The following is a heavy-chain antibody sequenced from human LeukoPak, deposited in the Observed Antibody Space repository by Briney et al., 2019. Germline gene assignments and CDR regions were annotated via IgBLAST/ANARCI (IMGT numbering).Heavy chain of an antibody. CDR1: GLTFSDYY. V-gene: IGHV3-11*01. CDR2: ISSSGSTI. Sequence: GGSLRLSCAASGLTFSDYYMSWIRQAPGRGLEWVSYISSSGSTIYYADSVKGRFTISRDNAKNSLYLQMNSLRAEDTAVYYCARDPDYAVYFDYWGQGTLVTVSS. J-gene: IGHJ4*02. CDR3: ARDPDYAVYFDY. D-gene: IGHD4-17*01.